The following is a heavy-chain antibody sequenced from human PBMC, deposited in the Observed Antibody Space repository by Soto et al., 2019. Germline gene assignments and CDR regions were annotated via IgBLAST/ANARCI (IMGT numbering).Heavy chain of an antibody. CDR1: GYIFNKYH. V-gene: IGHV1-46*02. Sequence: ASVKVSCKESGYIFNKYHVNWVRQAPGQGLEWIGIINPNNGSTRYTQKFQGRVIMTGDTSTSTVYMELTSLRSDDTAGYYCAREFVVVVTAIDNYHEYQIDVWG. CDR2: INPNNGST. J-gene: IGHJ6*03. CDR3: AREFVVVVTAIDNYHEYQIDV. D-gene: IGHD2-21*02.